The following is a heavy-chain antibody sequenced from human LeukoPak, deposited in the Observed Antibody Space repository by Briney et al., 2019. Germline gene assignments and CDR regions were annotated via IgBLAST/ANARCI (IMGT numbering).Heavy chain of an antibody. CDR3: ARGQSIAAAGTPVDY. D-gene: IGHD6-13*01. V-gene: IGHV1-2*02. J-gene: IGHJ4*02. CDR2: INPNSGGT. Sequence: GASVKVSCKASGYTFTGYYMHWVRQAPGQGLEWMGWINPNSGGTNYAQKFQGRVTMTRDTSISTAYMELSRLRSDDTAVYYCARGQSIAAAGTPVDYWGQGTLVTVSS. CDR1: GYTFTGYY.